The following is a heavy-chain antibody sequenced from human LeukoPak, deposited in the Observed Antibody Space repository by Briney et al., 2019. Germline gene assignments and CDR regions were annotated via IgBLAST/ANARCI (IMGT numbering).Heavy chain of an antibody. CDR1: GFTLSSYE. V-gene: IGHV3-23*01. D-gene: IGHD3-10*01. CDR3: AKGLYYYGTDYYMDV. J-gene: IGHJ6*03. CDR2: IDYSGGSS. Sequence: GGSLRLSCTVSGFTLSSYEMSWIRQAPGKGLEWVSSIDYSGGSSYYADSVKGRFTISRDDSKNTLYLQMNSLRAEDTAVYYCAKGLYYYGTDYYMDVWGKGTTVTISS.